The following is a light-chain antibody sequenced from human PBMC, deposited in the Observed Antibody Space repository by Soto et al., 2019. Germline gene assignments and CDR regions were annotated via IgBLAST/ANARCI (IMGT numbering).Light chain of an antibody. CDR3: HQYGISPLT. J-gene: IGKJ4*01. CDR2: GAS. V-gene: IGKV3-20*01. Sequence: EIVLTQSPGTLSLSPGARATLSCRASQSVSSSYLAWYQQKPGQAPRLLIFGASNRATGIPDRFTGSGSGTDFTLTISRLEPEDFAVYYCHQYGISPLTFGGGTKVEVK. CDR1: QSVSSSY.